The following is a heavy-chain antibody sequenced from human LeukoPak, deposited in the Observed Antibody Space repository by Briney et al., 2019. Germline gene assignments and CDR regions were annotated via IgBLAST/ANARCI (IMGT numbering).Heavy chain of an antibody. CDR2: ISWNSGSI. V-gene: IGHV3-9*01. CDR1: GFTFDDYA. Sequence: GGSLRLSCVASGFTFDDYAMHWVRQAPGKGLEWVSGISWNSGSIGYADSVKGRFTISRDNSRNTAYLQMNSLRAEDTAVYYCARGGGQWHVDYWGQGTLVTVSS. J-gene: IGHJ4*02. D-gene: IGHD6-19*01. CDR3: ARGGGQWHVDY.